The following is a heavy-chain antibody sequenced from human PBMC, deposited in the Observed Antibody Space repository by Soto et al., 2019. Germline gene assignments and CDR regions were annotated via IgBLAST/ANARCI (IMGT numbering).Heavy chain of an antibody. V-gene: IGHV4-31*03. CDR3: ARGGVGRWFGELASEWDV. CDR1: GGSISSGGYY. D-gene: IGHD3-10*01. J-gene: IGHJ6*02. CDR2: IYYSGST. Sequence: PSETLSLTCTVSGGSISSGGYYWSWIRQHPGKGLEWIGYIYYSGSTYYNPSLKSRVTISVDTSKNQFSLKLSSVTAADTAVYYCARGGVGRWFGELASEWDVWGQGTTVTVPS.